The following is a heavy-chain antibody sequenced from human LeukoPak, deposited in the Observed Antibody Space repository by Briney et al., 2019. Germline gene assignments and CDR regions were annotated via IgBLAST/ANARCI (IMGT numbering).Heavy chain of an antibody. D-gene: IGHD4-17*01. CDR1: GFTFSNAW. CDR3: AKVHDYGGFDL. V-gene: IGHV3-30*18. Sequence: GGSLRLSCAASGFTFSNAWMSWVRQAPGKGLEGVAVISYDGSNKYYADSVKGRFTISRDNSKNTLYLQMNSLRAEDTAVYYCAKVHDYGGFDLWGRGTLVTVSS. J-gene: IGHJ2*01. CDR2: ISYDGSNK.